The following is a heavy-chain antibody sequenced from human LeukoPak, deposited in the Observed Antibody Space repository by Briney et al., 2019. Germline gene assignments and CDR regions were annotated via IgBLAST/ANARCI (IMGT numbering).Heavy chain of an antibody. CDR2: IYYSGTT. D-gene: IGHD6-6*01. CDR3: ARLIPGSSAGYYFYYRDV. V-gene: IGHV4-39*06. J-gene: IGHJ6*03. Sequence: SATLSLTCTVAGGSISSSSYYWGWIRQPPGKGLEWIGSIYYSGTTYNNPSLKVRVTISVDTSKHQLALKLSSAAACDTAVHYCARLIPGSSAGYYFYYRDVWGKGTTVTVSS. CDR1: GGSISSSSYY.